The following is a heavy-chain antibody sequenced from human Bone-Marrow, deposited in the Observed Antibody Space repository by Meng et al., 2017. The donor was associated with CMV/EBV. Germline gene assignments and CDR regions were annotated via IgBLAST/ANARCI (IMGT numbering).Heavy chain of an antibody. CDR1: GFTFSNYY. V-gene: IGHV3-11*04. Sequence: GGSLRLSCAASGFTFSNYYMTWIRQAPGKGLEWISYVSHIGTTVYYADSVQGRFTVSRDNAENSLSLQMNSLRVEDTAVYYCARGAAFTNYYQDFFDSWGQGILVTVSS. J-gene: IGHJ4*02. D-gene: IGHD1-26*01. CDR3: ARGAAFTNYYQDFFDS. CDR2: VSHIGTTV.